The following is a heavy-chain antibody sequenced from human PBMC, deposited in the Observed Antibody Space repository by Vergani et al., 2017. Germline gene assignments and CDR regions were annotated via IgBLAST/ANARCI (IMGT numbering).Heavy chain of an antibody. CDR3: ARDFAGECNSDRCYTGGL. J-gene: IGHJ4*02. CDR1: GYSFNSYG. D-gene: IGHD2/OR15-2a*01. CDR2: ITAYNGDP. Sequence: QVQLVQSGAEMKKPGASVNVSCKTSGYSFNSYGISWVRQAPGQGLEWLGWITAYNGDPKYTRRLQDRITLTTDPSTATVYLELRSLRSDDTAVYYCARDFAGECNSDRCYTGGLWGQGTLVTVSS. V-gene: IGHV1-18*01.